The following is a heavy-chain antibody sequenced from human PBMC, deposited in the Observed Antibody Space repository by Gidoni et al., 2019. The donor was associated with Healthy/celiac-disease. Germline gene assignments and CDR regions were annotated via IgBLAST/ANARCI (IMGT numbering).Heavy chain of an antibody. CDR3: ARTKGKVAAASWVSWFDP. D-gene: IGHD6-13*01. Sequence: QLQLQESGPGLVQPSETLSLTCPVSGCSISSSSYYWGWIRQPPGKGLEWIGSIYYSGSTYYNPSLKSRVTISVDTSKNQFSLKLSSVTAADTAVYYCARTKGKVAAASWVSWFDPWGQGTLVTVSS. CDR1: GCSISSSSYY. V-gene: IGHV4-39*07. J-gene: IGHJ5*02. CDR2: IYYSGST.